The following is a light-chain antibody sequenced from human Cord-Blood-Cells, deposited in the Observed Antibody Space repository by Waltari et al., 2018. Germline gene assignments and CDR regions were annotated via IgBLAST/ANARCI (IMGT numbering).Light chain of an antibody. Sequence: EIVLTQSPGTLSLSPGERATLSCRASQSVSSSYLAWYQQKPGQAPRLLIYGASSSATGIPDRFSGSGSGTDFTLTISRLEPEDFAVYYCQQYGSSPFTFCPGTKVDIK. V-gene: IGKV3-20*01. CDR3: QQYGSSPFT. J-gene: IGKJ3*01. CDR2: GAS. CDR1: QSVSSSY.